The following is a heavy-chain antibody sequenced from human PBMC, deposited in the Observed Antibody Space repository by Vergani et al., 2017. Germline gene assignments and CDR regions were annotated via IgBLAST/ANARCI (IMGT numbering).Heavy chain of an antibody. D-gene: IGHD3-9*01. CDR2: IYPGDSDT. V-gene: IGHV5-51*01. CDR1: GYSFTSYW. CDR3: ARLLGVGLPPGDILTGTNWFDP. Sequence: EVQLVQSGAEVKKPGESLKISCKGSGYSFTSYWIGWVRQMPGKGLEWMGIIYPGDSDTRSSPSFQGQVTISADKSISTASLQWSSLKASDTAMYYCARLLGVGLPPGDILTGTNWFDPWGQGTLVTVSS. J-gene: IGHJ5*02.